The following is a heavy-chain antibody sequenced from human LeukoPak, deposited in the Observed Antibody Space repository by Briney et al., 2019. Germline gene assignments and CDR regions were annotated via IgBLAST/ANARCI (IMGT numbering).Heavy chain of an antibody. CDR2: IIPIFGTA. D-gene: IGHD1-1*01. V-gene: IGHV1-69*13. CDR3: ARGSPPVPSGAS. Sequence: ASVKVSCKASGGTFISYAISWVRQAPGQGLEWMGGIIPIFGTANYAQKFQGRVTITADESTSTAYMELSSLRSEDTAVYYCARGSPPVPSGASWGQGTLVTVSS. CDR1: GGTFISYA. J-gene: IGHJ5*02.